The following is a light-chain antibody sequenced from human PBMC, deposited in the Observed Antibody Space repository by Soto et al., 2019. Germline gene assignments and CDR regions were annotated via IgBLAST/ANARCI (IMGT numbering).Light chain of an antibody. V-gene: IGLV1-47*01. CDR2: RNN. J-gene: IGLJ1*01. CDR3: ATWDDSLNGFYV. Sequence: QCVRSPPTSVSWTPGEVVTISWSGSTSNIGSNYVYWYQQLPGTAPKLLIYRNNQRPSGVPDRFSGSKSGTSASLAISGLRSDDEADYFCATWDDSLNGFYVFGTGTKVTVL. CDR1: TSNIGSNY.